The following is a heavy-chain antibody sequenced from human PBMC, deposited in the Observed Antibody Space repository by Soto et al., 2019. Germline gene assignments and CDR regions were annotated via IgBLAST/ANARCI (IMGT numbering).Heavy chain of an antibody. D-gene: IGHD2-15*01. CDR3: ARAPPHTHGSGGSCYSDLDY. V-gene: IGHV1-8*01. CDR2: MNSNSGNT. CDR1: GYTFTSYD. Sequence: QVQLVQSGAEVKKPGASVKVSCKASGYTFTSYDINWVRQATGQGLEGMGWMNSNSGNTGYAQKFQGGVTMTRNTSISTAHMELSSLRSEDTAVYYCARAPPHTHGSGGSCYSDLDYWGQGTLVTVSS. J-gene: IGHJ4*02.